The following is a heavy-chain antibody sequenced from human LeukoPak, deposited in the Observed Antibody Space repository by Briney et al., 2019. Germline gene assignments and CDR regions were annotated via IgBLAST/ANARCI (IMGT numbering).Heavy chain of an antibody. J-gene: IGHJ5*02. V-gene: IGHV4-59*01. Sequence: PAETLSLTCTVSGGSISSYYCSWIRQLPGKGLEWIGYIYYSGSTNYNPSLKSRVTISVGTSKNQFSLKLSSVTAADTAVYYCARAHSSGWYDNWFDPWGQGTLVTVSS. CDR2: IYYSGST. CDR3: ARAHSSGWYDNWFDP. D-gene: IGHD6-19*01. CDR1: GGSISSYY.